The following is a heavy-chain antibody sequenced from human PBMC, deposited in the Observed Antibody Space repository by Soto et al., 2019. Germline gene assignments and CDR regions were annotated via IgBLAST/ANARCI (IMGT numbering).Heavy chain of an antibody. CDR1: GFTFRDYY. Sequence: QVQLVESGGGLVRPGGSLRLSCEASGFTFRDYYMTWFRQAPGKGLEWLSYIDSSTKYTNYADSVKGRFTISRDNAKNSLYLQMNSLRADDTAVYYCAREYYYTMDVWDQGTMVTVSS. CDR2: IDSSTKYT. J-gene: IGHJ6*02. V-gene: IGHV3-11*05. CDR3: AREYYYTMDV.